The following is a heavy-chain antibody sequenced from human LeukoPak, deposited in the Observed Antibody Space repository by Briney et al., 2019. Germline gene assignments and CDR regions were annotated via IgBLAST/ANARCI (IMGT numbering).Heavy chain of an antibody. CDR3: ARNLGRVYSGGSGYDY. D-gene: IGHD2-15*01. CDR1: GYTFSSYG. CDR2: IIPFIGNT. Sequence: SVKVSCKASGYTFSSYGISWVRQAPGQGLEWMGRIIPFIGNTNYAQKFQGRVTITADTSTSTAYMELRSLRSEDTAVYYCARNLGRVYSGGSGYDYWGEGSQVT. V-gene: IGHV1-69*04. J-gene: IGHJ4*02.